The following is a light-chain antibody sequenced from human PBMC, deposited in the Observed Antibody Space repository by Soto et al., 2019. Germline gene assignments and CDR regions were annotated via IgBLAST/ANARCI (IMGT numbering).Light chain of an antibody. J-gene: IGLJ2*01. CDR2: DVT. CDR3: SSYSSSTTYVV. Sequence: QSALTQPASVSGSPGRSVTISCTGTSSDVGDFNYVSWYQHLPGRAPKLIIYDVTNRPSGISYRFSASKSGRTASLTISGLQAEDEADYYCSSYSSSTTYVVFGGGTQLTVL. CDR1: SSDVGDFNY. V-gene: IGLV2-14*03.